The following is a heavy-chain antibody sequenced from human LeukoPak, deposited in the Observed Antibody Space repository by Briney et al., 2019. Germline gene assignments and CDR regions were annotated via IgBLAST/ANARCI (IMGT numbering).Heavy chain of an antibody. D-gene: IGHD3-10*01. CDR3: TRHLDYYGSGSYEY. CDR1: GGSISTGGYY. J-gene: IGHJ4*02. CDR2: IHYSGST. Sequence: PSETLSLTCTVSGGSISTGGYYWTWIRQHPGTGLEWIGYIHYSGSTNYNPSLKGRVTISVDTSKNQFSLRLSSVTAADTAVYYCTRHLDYYGSGSYEYWGQGTLVTVSS. V-gene: IGHV4-61*08.